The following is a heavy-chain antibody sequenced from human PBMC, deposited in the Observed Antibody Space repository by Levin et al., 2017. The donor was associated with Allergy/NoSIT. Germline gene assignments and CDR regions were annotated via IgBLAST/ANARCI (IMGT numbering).Heavy chain of an antibody. J-gene: IGHJ5*02. Sequence: LGESLKISCKGSGYSFTSYWIGWVRQMPGKGLEWMGIIYPGDSDTRYSPSFQGQVTISADKSISTAYLQWSSLKASDTAMYYCARHGVVYSSLNWFDPWGQGTLVTVSS. CDR3: ARHGVVYSSLNWFDP. CDR2: IYPGDSDT. CDR1: GYSFTSYW. D-gene: IGHD6-13*01. V-gene: IGHV5-51*01.